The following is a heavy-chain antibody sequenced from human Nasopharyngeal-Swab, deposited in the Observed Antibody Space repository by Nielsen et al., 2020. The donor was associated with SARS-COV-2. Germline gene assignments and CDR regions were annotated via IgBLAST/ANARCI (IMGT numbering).Heavy chain of an antibody. CDR3: ARAQNVLRFLEWTQPFDY. D-gene: IGHD3-3*01. CDR2: ISSSSSYI. J-gene: IGHJ4*02. Sequence: WIRQPPGKGLEWVSSISSSSSYIYYADSVKGRFTISRDNAKNSLYLQMNSLRAEDTAVYYCARAQNVLRFLEWTQPFDYWGQGTLVTVSS. V-gene: IGHV3-21*01.